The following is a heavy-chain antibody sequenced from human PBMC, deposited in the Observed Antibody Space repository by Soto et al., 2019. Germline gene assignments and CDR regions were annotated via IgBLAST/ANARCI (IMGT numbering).Heavy chain of an antibody. V-gene: IGHV4-39*01. D-gene: IGHD3-10*01. Sequence: QLQLQESGPGLVKPSETLSLTCTVSGGSISSSSYYWGWIRQPPGKGLEWIGSIYYSGSTFYNPSLKSRVPRSVDTSKNQFSLKLSSVTAADTAVYYCATLWFGESPYWGQGTLVTVSS. CDR2: IYYSGST. J-gene: IGHJ4*02. CDR3: ATLWFGESPY. CDR1: GGSISSSSYY.